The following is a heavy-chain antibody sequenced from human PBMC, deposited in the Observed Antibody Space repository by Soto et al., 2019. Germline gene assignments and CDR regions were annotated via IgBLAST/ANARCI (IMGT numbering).Heavy chain of an antibody. V-gene: IGHV4-30-4*01. CDR1: GGSISSGDYY. D-gene: IGHD3-22*01. J-gene: IGHJ4*02. Sequence: SETLSLTCTVSGGSISSGDYYWSWIRQPPGKGLEWIGYIYYSGSTYYNPSLKSRVTISVDTSKNQFSLKLSSVTAAETAVYYCASAQNDSSGTDYWGQGTLVTVSS. CDR2: IYYSGST. CDR3: ASAQNDSSGTDY.